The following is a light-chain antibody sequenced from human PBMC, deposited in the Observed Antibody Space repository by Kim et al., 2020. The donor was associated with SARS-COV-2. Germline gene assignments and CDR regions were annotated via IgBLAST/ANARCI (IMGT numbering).Light chain of an antibody. CDR3: RSFAGGNTFRV. Sequence: QSALTQPPSASASPGQSVTISCTGTSSDIGGYNYFSWYQQHPAKTPKLMIYEDNKRPSGVPDRCSDSKSGNTAALTVSGHPAEDEADYYCRSFAGGNTFRVFGGGTQLTVL. CDR1: SSDIGGYNY. J-gene: IGLJ3*02. V-gene: IGLV2-8*01. CDR2: EDN.